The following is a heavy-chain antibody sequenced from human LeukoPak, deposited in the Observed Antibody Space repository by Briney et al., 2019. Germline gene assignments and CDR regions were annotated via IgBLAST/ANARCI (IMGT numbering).Heavy chain of an antibody. CDR3: ARDYCSSTSCYFDY. CDR2: IIPIFGTA. J-gene: IGHJ4*02. D-gene: IGHD2-2*01. CDR1: RGTFSSYA. V-gene: IGHV1-69*05. Sequence: GASVKVSCKASRGTFSSYAISWVRQAPGQGLEWMGGIIPIFGTANYAQKFQGRVTITTDESTSTAYMELRSLRSDDTAVYYCARDYCSSTSCYFDYWGQGTLVTVSS.